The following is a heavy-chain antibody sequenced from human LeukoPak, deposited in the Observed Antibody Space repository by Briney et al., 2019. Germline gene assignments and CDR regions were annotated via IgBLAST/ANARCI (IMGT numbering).Heavy chain of an antibody. V-gene: IGHV3-30*02. Sequence: PGGSLRLSCAASGFTFSSYGMHWVRQAPGKGLEWVAFIRYDGSNKYYADSAKGRFTISRDNSKNTLYLQVNSLTTDDTAVYYCANAHYWGQGTLVTVSS. CDR3: ANAHY. CDR2: IRYDGSNK. J-gene: IGHJ4*02. CDR1: GFTFSSYG.